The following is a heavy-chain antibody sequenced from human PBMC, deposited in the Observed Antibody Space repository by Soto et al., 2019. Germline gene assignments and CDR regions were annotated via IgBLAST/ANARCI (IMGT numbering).Heavy chain of an antibody. CDR3: ASHYDMWSGYLSPVDY. CDR2: IDSSGTKI. V-gene: IGHV3-11*01. J-gene: IGHJ4*02. D-gene: IGHD3-3*01. Sequence: QVQLVESGGDLVKPGGSLRLSCAASGYTFSDYYMSWIRQAPGKGLEWMSYIDSSGTKIYYADSVKGRFTNTRDNAKNSLNLEMNSLRDEDTAVYYCASHYDMWSGYLSPVDYWGQGTLVTVSS. CDR1: GYTFSDYY.